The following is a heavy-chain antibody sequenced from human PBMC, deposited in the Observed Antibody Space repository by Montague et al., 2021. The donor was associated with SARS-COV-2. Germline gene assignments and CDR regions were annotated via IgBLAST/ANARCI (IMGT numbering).Heavy chain of an antibody. CDR2: INTSGST. D-gene: IGHD3-22*01. CDR1: GGSFSGYH. V-gene: IGHV4-34*01. J-gene: IGHJ6*03. Sequence: SETLSLTCAVYGGSFSGYHWTWIRQSPGKGLEWIGEINTSGSTNYNPSLKSRITISGDTSKNQFSLKLTSVTAADTAVYYCARGRIDVNMIVVVVAGASFYMDVWDKGTTVTVSS. CDR3: ARGRIDVNMIVVVVAGASFYMDV.